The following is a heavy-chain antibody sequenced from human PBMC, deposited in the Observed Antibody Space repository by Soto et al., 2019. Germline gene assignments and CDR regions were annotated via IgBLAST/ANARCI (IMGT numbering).Heavy chain of an antibody. CDR2: ISYSGTA. D-gene: IGHD2-21*02. CDR3: MRAHGAC. J-gene: IGHJ4*02. V-gene: IGHV4-61*01. CDR1: GGSVSSGPYH. Sequence: QVQLQESGPGLVKTSETLSLTCTVSGGSVSSGPYHWNWVRQPPGKGLEWIGHISYSGTANYNPSLRGRVIMAADTSMNQSSLRLTSVTAADTAVYYSMRAHGACGGQGALVTVSP.